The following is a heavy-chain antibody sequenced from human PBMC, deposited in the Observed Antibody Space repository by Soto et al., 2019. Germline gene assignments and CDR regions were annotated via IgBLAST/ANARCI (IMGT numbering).Heavy chain of an antibody. J-gene: IGHJ4*02. CDR3: ARHDRRTWIQLWFRY. Sequence: KTSETLSLTCTVSGGSISSSSYYWGWIRQPPGKGLEWIGSIYYSGSTYYNPSLKSRVTISVDTSKNQFSLKLSSVTAADTAVYYCARHDRRTWIQLWFRYWGQGTLVTVSS. CDR1: GGSISSSSYY. V-gene: IGHV4-39*01. D-gene: IGHD5-18*01. CDR2: IYYSGST.